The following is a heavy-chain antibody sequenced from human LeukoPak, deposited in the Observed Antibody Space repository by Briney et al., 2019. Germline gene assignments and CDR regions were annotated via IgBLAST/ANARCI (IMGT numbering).Heavy chain of an antibody. CDR3: AREATMITFGGVIADGYYFDY. Sequence: PGGSLRLSCAASGFTFTSYAMHWVRQAPGNGLEWVSVISYDGSNKYYADSVKGRFTISRDNSKNTLYLQMNSLRAEDTAVYYCAREATMITFGGVIADGYYFDYWGQGTLVTVSS. D-gene: IGHD3-16*01. CDR1: GFTFTSYA. J-gene: IGHJ4*02. V-gene: IGHV3-30-3*01. CDR2: ISYDGSNK.